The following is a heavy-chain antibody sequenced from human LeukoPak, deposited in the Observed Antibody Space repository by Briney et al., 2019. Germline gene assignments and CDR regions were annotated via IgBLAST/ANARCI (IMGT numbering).Heavy chain of an antibody. J-gene: IGHJ3*02. D-gene: IGHD3-10*01. CDR3: ARGPSQWFGDSAFDI. Sequence: SVKVSCKASGGTFSSYTISWVRQAPGQGLEWMGRIIPILGIANYAQKFQGRVTITADKSTSTAYMELSSLRSEDTAVYYCARGPSQWFGDSAFDIWGQGTMVTVSS. V-gene: IGHV1-69*02. CDR2: IIPILGIA. CDR1: GGTFSSYT.